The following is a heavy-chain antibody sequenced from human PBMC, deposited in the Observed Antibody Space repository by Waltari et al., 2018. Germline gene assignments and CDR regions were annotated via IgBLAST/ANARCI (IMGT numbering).Heavy chain of an antibody. J-gene: IGHJ4*02. Sequence: EVQLLESGGGLVQPGGSLRLSCASSGFTFGSYAMTWVRQAPGKGLKWVSSISDRGVSTYYADSVKGRFTISRDNSKNTLFLQMNSLSAADTAVYYCATVKYGSGSASWGQGTLVTVSS. V-gene: IGHV3-23*01. D-gene: IGHD3-10*01. CDR1: GFTFGSYA. CDR3: ATVKYGSGSAS. CDR2: ISDRGVST.